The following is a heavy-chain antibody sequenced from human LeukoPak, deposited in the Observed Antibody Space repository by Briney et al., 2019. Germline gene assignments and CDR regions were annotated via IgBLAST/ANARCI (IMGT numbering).Heavy chain of an antibody. J-gene: IGHJ3*02. CDR2: IKQDGSEK. Sequence: GGSLRLSCAASGFTFSSYWMSWVRQAPGKGLEWVANIKQDGSEKYYVDSVKGRFTISRDNAKNSLYLQMNSLRAEDTAVYYCARDQGNGYNYGAFDIWGQGTMVTVSS. CDR1: GFTFSSYW. V-gene: IGHV3-7*01. D-gene: IGHD5-24*01. CDR3: ARDQGNGYNYGAFDI.